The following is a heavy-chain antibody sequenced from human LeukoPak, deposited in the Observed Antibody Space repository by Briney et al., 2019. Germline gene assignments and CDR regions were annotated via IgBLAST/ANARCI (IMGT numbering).Heavy chain of an antibody. D-gene: IGHD7-27*01. CDR1: GFTFTSYW. V-gene: IGHV3-74*01. Sequence: GGSLRLSCAASGFTFTSYWMHWVRQAPGKGLVWVSFVNNDGRSTNYADSVKGRFTISRDNARNTRYLQMDSLRAEDTAVYYCARDPPVTGELVLGRQRIFYQWGQGTLVTVSS. CDR2: VNNDGRST. CDR3: ARDPPVTGELVLGRQRIFYQ. J-gene: IGHJ4*02.